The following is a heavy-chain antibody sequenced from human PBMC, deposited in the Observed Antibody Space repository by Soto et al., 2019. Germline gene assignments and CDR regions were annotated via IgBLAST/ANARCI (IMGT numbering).Heavy chain of an antibody. CDR1: GGSISSYY. D-gene: IGHD3-22*01. J-gene: IGHJ5*02. Sequence: PSETLSLTCTVSGGSISSYYWSWIRQPPGKGLEWIGYIYYSGSTNYNPSLKSRVTISVDTSKNQFSLKLSSVTAADTAAYYCARSSGYYDSSGYGLSWFDPWGQGTLVTVSS. CDR2: IYYSGST. V-gene: IGHV4-59*01. CDR3: ARSSGYYDSSGYGLSWFDP.